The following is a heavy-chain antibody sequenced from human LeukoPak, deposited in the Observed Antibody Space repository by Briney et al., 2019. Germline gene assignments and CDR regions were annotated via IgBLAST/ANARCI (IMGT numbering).Heavy chain of an antibody. CDR3: AKVEGYDFWSGYYRR. CDR2: INGRGDST. J-gene: IGHJ4*02. V-gene: IGHV3-23*01. D-gene: IGHD3-3*01. Sequence: PGGSLRLSCAASGFSLSSYAMSWVRQAPGKGLEWVSGINGRGDSTVYADSVKGRFTISRDNSKNTLYLQMNSLRAEDTAVYYCAKVEGYDFWSGYYRRWGQGTLVTASS. CDR1: GFSLSSYA.